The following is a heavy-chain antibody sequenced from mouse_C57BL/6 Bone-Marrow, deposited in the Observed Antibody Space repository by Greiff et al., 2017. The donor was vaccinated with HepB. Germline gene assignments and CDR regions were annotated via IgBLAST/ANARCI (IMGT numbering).Heavy chain of an antibody. Sequence: EVQLQQSGAELVKPGASVKLSCTASGFNIKDYYMHWVKQRPEQGLEWIGRIDPEDGETKYATKFQGKATITADTSSNTAYLQLSSLTSEDTAVYYCAFYYYGSSYYFDYWGQGTTLTVSS. CDR2: IDPEDGET. V-gene: IGHV14-2*01. J-gene: IGHJ2*01. CDR3: AFYYYGSSYYFDY. D-gene: IGHD1-1*01. CDR1: GFNIKDYY.